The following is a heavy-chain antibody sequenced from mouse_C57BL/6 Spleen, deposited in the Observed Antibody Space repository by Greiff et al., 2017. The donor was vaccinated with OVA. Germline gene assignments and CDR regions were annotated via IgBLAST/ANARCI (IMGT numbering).Heavy chain of an antibody. D-gene: IGHD2-5*01. CDR3: ETAYYSNYGDYAMDY. CDR1: GYTFTDYN. CDR2: INPNNGGT. V-gene: IGHV1-18*01. Sequence: VQLQQSGPELVKPGASVKIPCKASGYTFTDYNMDWVKQSHGKSLEWIGDINPNNGGTIYNQKFKGKATLTVDKSSSTAYMELRSLTSEDTAVDYCETAYYSNYGDYAMDYWGQGTSVTVSS. J-gene: IGHJ4*01.